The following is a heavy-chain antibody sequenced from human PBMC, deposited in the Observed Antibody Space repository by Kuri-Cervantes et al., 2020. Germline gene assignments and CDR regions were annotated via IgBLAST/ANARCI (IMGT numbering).Heavy chain of an antibody. J-gene: IGHJ4*02. CDR3: ARDDDFWSAGMYYFDY. CDR1: GFTFSSYS. V-gene: IGHV3-21*01. D-gene: IGHD3-3*01. CDR2: ISSSSSYI. Sequence: GESLKISCAASGFTFSSYSMNWVRQAPGKGLEWVSSISSSSSYIYYADSVKGRFTISRDNAENSLYLQMNSLRAEDTAVYYCARDDDFWSAGMYYFDYWGQGTLVTVSS.